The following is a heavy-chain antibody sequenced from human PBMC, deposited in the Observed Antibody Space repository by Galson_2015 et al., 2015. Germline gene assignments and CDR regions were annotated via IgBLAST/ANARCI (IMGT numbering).Heavy chain of an antibody. J-gene: IGHJ4*02. CDR3: ASSSSLLWFGELLSSFDY. CDR2: ISGSGGST. CDR1: GFTFSSYA. Sequence: SLRLSCAASGFTFSSYAMSWVRQAPGKGLEWVSAISGSGGSTYYADSVKGRFTISRDNSKNTLYLQMNSLRAEDTAVYYCASSSSLLWFGELLSSFDYWGQGTLVTVSS. D-gene: IGHD3-10*01. V-gene: IGHV3-23*01.